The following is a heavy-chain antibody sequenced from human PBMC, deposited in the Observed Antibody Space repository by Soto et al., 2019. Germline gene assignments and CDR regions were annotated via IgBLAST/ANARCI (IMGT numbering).Heavy chain of an antibody. Sequence: GGSLRLSCAASGFTFSSYAMSWVRQAPGKGLEWVSAISGSGGSTYYADSVKGRFTISRDNSKNTLYLQMNSLRAEDTAVYYCAKDSFTIFGVVIISGMDVWGQGTTVTVSS. CDR3: AKDSFTIFGVVIISGMDV. J-gene: IGHJ6*02. CDR1: GFTFSSYA. D-gene: IGHD3-3*01. CDR2: ISGSGGST. V-gene: IGHV3-23*01.